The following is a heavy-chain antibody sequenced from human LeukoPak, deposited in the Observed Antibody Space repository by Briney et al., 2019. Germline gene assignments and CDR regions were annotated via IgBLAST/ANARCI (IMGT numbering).Heavy chain of an antibody. CDR3: ARDLMT. J-gene: IGHJ4*02. CDR2: ITYSGSI. Sequence: PSETLSLTCAVSGGSFSGKYWTCIRQPPGKGLEWIGEITYSGSIYYNPSLKSRVTISVDTSKNQFSLKLNSVTAADTAVYYCARDLMTWGQGTLVTVSS. V-gene: IGHV4-34*01. CDR1: GGSFSGKY.